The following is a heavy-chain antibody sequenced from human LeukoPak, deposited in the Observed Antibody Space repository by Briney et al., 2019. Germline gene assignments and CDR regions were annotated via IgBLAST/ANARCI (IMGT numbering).Heavy chain of an antibody. V-gene: IGHV3-11*04. D-gene: IGHD6-6*01. CDR3: ARLLSLLVGVDY. Sequence: GCSHILSLTSPACCLRDCYGMRMRHAPLLVRKTGSYIGSSGSTIYYADSVKGRFTISRGNAKNSLYLQMNSPRAEDTAVYYCARLLSLLVGVDYWGQGTLVTVSS. CDR2: IGSSGSTI. J-gene: IGHJ4*02. CDR1: ACCLRDCY.